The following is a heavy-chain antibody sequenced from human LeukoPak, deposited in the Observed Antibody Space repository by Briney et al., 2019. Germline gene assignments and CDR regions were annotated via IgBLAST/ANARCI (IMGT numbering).Heavy chain of an antibody. Sequence: TGGSLRLSCAASGFTFSSYAMSWVRQAPGKGREWVSAISGSGGSTYYADSVKGRFTISRDNSKNTLYLQMNSLRAEDTAVYYCANLNRWLVQPLFDYWGQGTLVTASS. CDR3: ANLNRWLVQPLFDY. V-gene: IGHV3-23*01. CDR1: GFTFSSYA. D-gene: IGHD6-19*01. J-gene: IGHJ4*02. CDR2: ISGSGGST.